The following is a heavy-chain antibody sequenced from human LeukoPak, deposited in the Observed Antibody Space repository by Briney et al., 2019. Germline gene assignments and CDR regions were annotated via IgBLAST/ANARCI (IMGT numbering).Heavy chain of an antibody. CDR1: GFTFSSYW. CDR3: ARVLSISSTSWYSY. CDR2: INSDGSST. V-gene: IGHV3-74*01. Sequence: GGSLRLSCAASGFTFSSYWMHWVRQAPGKGLVWVSRINSDGSSTSYADSVKGRFTISRDNAKNTQYLQLTSMRAEDTAVYYCARVLSISSTSWYSYWGQGTLVTASS. D-gene: IGHD2-2*01. J-gene: IGHJ4*02.